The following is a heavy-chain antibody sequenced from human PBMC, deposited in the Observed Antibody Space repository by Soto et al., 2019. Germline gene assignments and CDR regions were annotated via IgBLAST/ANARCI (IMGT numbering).Heavy chain of an antibody. CDR1: GFTFSSYA. CDR3: ARDVNDYGSGYLY. D-gene: IGHD3-3*01. V-gene: IGHV3-33*01. Sequence: QVQLVESEGGVDQPGKSLRLSCTTSGFTFSSYAIHWVRQAPGKGLEWVAVLWYDGSNIQYADSVKGRFTMSRDNSKSTVYLQMDSMRAEDTAVYYGARDVNDYGSGYLYWGQGNLVTVSS. CDR2: LWYDGSNI. J-gene: IGHJ4*02.